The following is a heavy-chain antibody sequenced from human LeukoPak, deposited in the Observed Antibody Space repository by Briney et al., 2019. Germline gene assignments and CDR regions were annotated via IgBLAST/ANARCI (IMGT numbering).Heavy chain of an antibody. CDR1: GYTFTSYD. Sequence: ASVKVSCKASGYTFTSYDINWVRQATGQGLEWMGWVNPNSGNTGYAQKFQGRVTMTRNTSISTAYMELSSLRSEDTAVYYCARARRITIFGVVIIQNWFDPWGQGTLVTVSS. V-gene: IGHV1-8*01. CDR3: ARARRITIFGVVIIQNWFDP. J-gene: IGHJ5*02. D-gene: IGHD3-3*01. CDR2: VNPNSGNT.